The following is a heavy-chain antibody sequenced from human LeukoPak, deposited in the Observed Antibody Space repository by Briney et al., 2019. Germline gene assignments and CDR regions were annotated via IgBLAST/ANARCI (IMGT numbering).Heavy chain of an antibody. CDR3: ARNQAVAANRGAFDI. Sequence: SETLSLTCAVSGYSISSNNWWAWIRQPPGKGLGWIGYIYYSGSTYYNPYNPSLTSRVTMSVDTSKNQCTLKLDSVTEIDTAMYYCARNQAVAANRGAFDIWGQGTMVTVSS. J-gene: IGHJ3*02. CDR1: GYSISSNNW. CDR2: IYYSGST. D-gene: IGHD6-19*01. V-gene: IGHV4-28*01.